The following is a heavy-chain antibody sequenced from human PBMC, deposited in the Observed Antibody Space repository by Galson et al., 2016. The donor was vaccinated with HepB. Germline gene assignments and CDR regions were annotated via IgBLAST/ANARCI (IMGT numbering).Heavy chain of an antibody. CDR2: IRSNASGGTT. J-gene: IGHJ6*02. Sequence: SLRLSCAASGFTFGDYAMSWFRQAPRKGLEWVGFIRSNASGGTTEYAAPVKGRFTISRDDSKSIAYLQMNSLKPEDTAVYYCWRDDFWSGYSIYYYYYGMDVWGQGTTVTVSS. CDR1: GFTFGDYA. CDR3: WRDDFWSGYSIYYYYYGMDV. D-gene: IGHD3-3*01. V-gene: IGHV3-49*03.